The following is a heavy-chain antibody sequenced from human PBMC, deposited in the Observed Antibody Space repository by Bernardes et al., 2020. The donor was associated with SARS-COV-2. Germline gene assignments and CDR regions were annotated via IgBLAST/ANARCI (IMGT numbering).Heavy chain of an antibody. CDR3: AAHIMASITVFGVVRAGNWFDP. J-gene: IGHJ5*02. CDR2: IYYSGST. V-gene: IGHV4-39*01. Sequence: SETLSLTCTVSGGSISSSSYYWGWIRQPQGKGLEWIGSIYYSGSTYYNPSLKSRVTISVDTSKNQFSLNLGSVTAADTAVYYCAAHIMASITVFGVVRAGNWFDPWGQGTLVTVSS. D-gene: IGHD3-3*01. CDR1: GGSISSSSYY.